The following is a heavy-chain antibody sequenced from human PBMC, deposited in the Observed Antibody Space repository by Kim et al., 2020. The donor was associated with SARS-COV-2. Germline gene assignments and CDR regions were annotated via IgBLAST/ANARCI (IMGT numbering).Heavy chain of an antibody. Sequence: ASVKVSCKVSGYTLTELSMHWVRQAPGKGLEWMGGFDPEDGKTIYAQKFQGRATMTEDTSTDTAYMELSSLRSEDTAVYYCATGPVGATSYYYYMDVWGKGTTVTVSS. J-gene: IGHJ6*03. CDR2: FDPEDGKT. V-gene: IGHV1-24*01. CDR1: GYTLTELS. CDR3: ATGPVGATSYYYYMDV. D-gene: IGHD1-26*01.